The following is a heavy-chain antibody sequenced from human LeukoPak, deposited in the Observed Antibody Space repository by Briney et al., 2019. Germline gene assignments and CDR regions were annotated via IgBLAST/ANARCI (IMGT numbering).Heavy chain of an antibody. CDR3: ARDVEQWLVRVYYFDY. D-gene: IGHD6-19*01. J-gene: IGHJ4*02. CDR1: GFTLSSYS. CDR2: ISSGSTTI. V-gene: IGHV3-48*01. Sequence: GGSLRLPCATSGFTLSSYSMNWVRQAPGKGLEWVSYISSGSTTIYYADSVKGRFTISRDNAKNSLYLQMNSLRAEDTAVYYCARDVEQWLVRVYYFDYWGQGTLVTVSS.